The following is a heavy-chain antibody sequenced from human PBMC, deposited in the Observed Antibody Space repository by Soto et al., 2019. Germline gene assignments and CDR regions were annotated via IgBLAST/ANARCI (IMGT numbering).Heavy chain of an antibody. J-gene: IGHJ6*02. CDR1: GGTFSNYA. Sequence: QVQLVQSGAEVKKPGSSVKVSCKASGGTFSNYAITWVRQAPGQGLEWMGTIIPLFGTANYAQKFQGRVTITADESTSIAYMELSSLRSEDTAVHYCATGRIRYHSSSYYDGIYGMDVWGQGTTVTVSS. V-gene: IGHV1-69*15. D-gene: IGHD3-22*01. CDR2: IIPLFGTA. CDR3: ATGRIRYHSSSYYDGIYGMDV.